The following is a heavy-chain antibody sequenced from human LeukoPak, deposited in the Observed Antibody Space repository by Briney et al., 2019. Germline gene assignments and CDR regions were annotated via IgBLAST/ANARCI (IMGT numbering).Heavy chain of an antibody. CDR2: IYPGDSDT. D-gene: IGHD3-22*01. CDR3: ARDSSGYSLFDY. J-gene: IGHJ4*02. V-gene: IGHV5-51*01. Sequence: PGESLKISCKGSGYRFAAYWIGWVRQMPGKGLEWMGIIYPGDSDTRYSPSFQGQVSISADKSISTAYLQWRSLKASDTAMYYCARDSSGYSLFDYWGQGTQVTVSS. CDR1: GYRFAAYW.